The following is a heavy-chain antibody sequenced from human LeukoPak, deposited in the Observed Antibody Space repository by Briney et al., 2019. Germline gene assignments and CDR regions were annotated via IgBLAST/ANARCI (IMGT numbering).Heavy chain of an antibody. D-gene: IGHD3-10*01. Sequence: SETLSLTCAVSGGSISSGGYSWSWIRQPPGKGLEWIGYIYHSGSTYYNPSLKSRVTISVDRSKNQFSLKLSSVTAADTAVYYCARDRRGFGESYYFDYWGQGTLVTVSS. CDR3: ARDRRGFGESYYFDY. CDR2: IYHSGST. CDR1: GGSISSGGYS. V-gene: IGHV4-30-2*01. J-gene: IGHJ4*02.